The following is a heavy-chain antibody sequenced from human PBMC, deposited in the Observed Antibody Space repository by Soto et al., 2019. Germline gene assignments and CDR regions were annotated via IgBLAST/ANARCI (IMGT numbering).Heavy chain of an antibody. CDR2: ISGSGGST. Sequence: GGSLRLSCAASGFTFSSYAMSWVRQAPGKGLEWVSAISGSGGSTYYADSVKGRFTISRDNSKNTLYLQMSSLRAEDTAVYYCAKEGIHCSSTSCYPKYYYYYYMDVWGKGTTVTVSS. J-gene: IGHJ6*03. CDR1: GFTFSSYA. V-gene: IGHV3-23*01. CDR3: AKEGIHCSSTSCYPKYYYYYYMDV. D-gene: IGHD2-2*01.